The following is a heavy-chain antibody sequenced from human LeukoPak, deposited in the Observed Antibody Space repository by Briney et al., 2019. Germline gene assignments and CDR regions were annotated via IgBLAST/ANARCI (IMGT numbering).Heavy chain of an antibody. D-gene: IGHD2-2*01. CDR2: INPNSGGT. J-gene: IGHJ3*02. Sequence: ASVKVSCKASGGTFSRYAISWVRQAPGQGLEWMGRINPNSGGTNYAQKFQGRVTMTRDTSISTAYMELSRLRSDDTAVYYCAKSSSDAFDIWGQGTMVTVSS. CDR1: GGTFSRYA. V-gene: IGHV1-2*06. CDR3: AKSSSDAFDI.